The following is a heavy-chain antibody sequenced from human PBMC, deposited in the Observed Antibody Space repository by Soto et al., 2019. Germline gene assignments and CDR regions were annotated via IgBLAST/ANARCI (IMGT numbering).Heavy chain of an antibody. V-gene: IGHV1-3*01. CDR1: GYTFTSYA. CDR2: INAGNGNT. Sequence: GASVKVSCKASGYTFTSYAMHWVRQAPGQRLEWMGWINAGNGNTKYSQKFQDRVTITRDTSASTAYMELSSLRSEDTAVYYCAGGYCSGGSCYYYYYGMDVWGQGTKVTVSS. CDR3: AGGYCSGGSCYYYYYGMDV. D-gene: IGHD2-15*01. J-gene: IGHJ6*02.